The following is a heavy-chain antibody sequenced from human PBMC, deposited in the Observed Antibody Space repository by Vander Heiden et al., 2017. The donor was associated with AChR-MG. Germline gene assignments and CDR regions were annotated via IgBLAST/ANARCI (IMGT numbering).Heavy chain of an antibody. J-gene: IGHJ5*02. CDR3: ARHYNWFDP. Sequence: QLQLQESGPGLVKPSETLSLTCTVSGGSISSSSYYWGWSPRPPGRGLDWIGSIYYSGSTYYTPSLKCRVTISVDTSKNQFSLKLSSVTAADTAVYYCARHYNWFDPWGQGTLVTVSS. V-gene: IGHV4-39*01. CDR1: GGSISSSSYY. CDR2: IYYSGST.